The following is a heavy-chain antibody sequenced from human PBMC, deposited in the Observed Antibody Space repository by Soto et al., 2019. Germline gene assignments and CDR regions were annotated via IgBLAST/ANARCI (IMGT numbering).Heavy chain of an antibody. CDR2: IIPDSGAT. CDR3: ARGDRISMFGLINWLDP. Sequence: GASVKVSCKASGYTFNGYYIHWVRQAPGQGLEWMGWIIPDSGATNYTKKFQGRVTMTSETSTNTAFLELSRLRSDDTAGNIWARGDRISMFGLINWLDPWGQGTLVTVSS. V-gene: IGHV1-2*02. CDR1: GYTFNGYY. D-gene: IGHD3-3*01. J-gene: IGHJ5*02.